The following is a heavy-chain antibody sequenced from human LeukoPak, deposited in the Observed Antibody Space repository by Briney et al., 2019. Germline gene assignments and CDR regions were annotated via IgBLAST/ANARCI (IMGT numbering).Heavy chain of an antibody. CDR3: ARDSIVATGDAFDI. CDR2: IWYDGSNT. CDR1: GFTFSSYG. J-gene: IGHJ3*02. D-gene: IGHD5-12*01. V-gene: IGHV3-33*01. Sequence: GRSLRLSCAAAGFTFSSYGMHWVRQAPGKGLGWVSVIWYDGSNTDYADSVKGRFSISRDNSKNTLYLQMNSLRAEDTAVYYCARDSIVATGDAFDIWGQGTMVTVSS.